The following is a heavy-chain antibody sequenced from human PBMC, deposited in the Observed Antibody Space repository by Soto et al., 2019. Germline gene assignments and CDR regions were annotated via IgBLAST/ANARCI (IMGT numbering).Heavy chain of an antibody. J-gene: IGHJ6*04. Sequence: GGSLRLSCAASGFTFSSYGMHWVRQAPGKGLEWVAVRWYNGSDKKYADSVKGRFTISRDNSAKTLYLQMNSLRAEDTAVYYCAKDYGDWTGLYYYGMDVWGEGTTVTVSS. CDR3: AKDYGDWTGLYYYGMDV. CDR1: GFTFSSYG. CDR2: RWYNGSDK. V-gene: IGHV3-33*06. D-gene: IGHD4-17*01.